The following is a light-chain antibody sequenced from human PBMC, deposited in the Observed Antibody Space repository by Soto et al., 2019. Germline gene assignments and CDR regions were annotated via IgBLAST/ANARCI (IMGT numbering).Light chain of an antibody. V-gene: IGLV1-44*01. CDR1: SSNIGSN. Sequence: QSVLTQPPSASGTPGQRVTISCSGSSSNIGSNVNWYQQLPGTAPKILIYTNNQRPSGVPDRFSDSKSGTSASLAISGLQSEDEADYYCAAWDGSLQTWVFGGGTKLTVL. J-gene: IGLJ3*02. CDR2: TNN. CDR3: AAWDGSLQTWV.